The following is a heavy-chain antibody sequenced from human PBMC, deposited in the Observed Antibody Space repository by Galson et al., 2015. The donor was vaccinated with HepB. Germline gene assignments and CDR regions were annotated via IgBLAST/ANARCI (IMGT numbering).Heavy chain of an antibody. CDR1: GFTFSGSA. V-gene: IGHV3-73*01. D-gene: IGHD1-26*01. J-gene: IGHJ6*02. CDR2: IRSKANSYAT. CDR3: TRRRELTYREGFNYYYGMDV. Sequence: SLRLSCAASGFTFSGSAMHWVRQASGKGLEWVGRIRSKANSYATAYAASVKGRFTISRDDSKNTAYLQMNSLKTEDTAVYYCTRRRELTYREGFNYYYGMDVWGQGTTVTVSS.